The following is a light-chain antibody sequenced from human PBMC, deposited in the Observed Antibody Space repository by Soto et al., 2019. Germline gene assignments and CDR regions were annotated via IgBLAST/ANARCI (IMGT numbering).Light chain of an antibody. CDR2: DVS. V-gene: IGLV2-14*01. Sequence: QSALTQPASVSGSPGQSITISCIGTSSDVGGYNYVSWYQQHPGKAPKHMIYDVSNRPSGVSNRFSGSKSGNTASLTISGLQAEDEADYYCSSYTSSSTLYVFGTGTKLTVL. CDR1: SSDVGGYNY. CDR3: SSYTSSSTLYV. J-gene: IGLJ1*01.